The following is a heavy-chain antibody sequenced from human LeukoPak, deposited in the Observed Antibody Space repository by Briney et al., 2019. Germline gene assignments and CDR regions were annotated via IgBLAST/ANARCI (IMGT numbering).Heavy chain of an antibody. CDR2: ISSSGSTI. V-gene: IGHV3-48*03. CDR3: ASTLNIVVVPAASY. J-gene: IGHJ4*02. Sequence: PGGSLRLSCAASGFTFSSYEMNWLRQAPGKGLEWVSYISSSGSTIYYADSVKGRFTISRDNAKNSLYLQMNSLRAEDTAVYYCASTLNIVVVPAASYWGQGTLVTVSS. CDR1: GFTFSSYE. D-gene: IGHD2-2*01.